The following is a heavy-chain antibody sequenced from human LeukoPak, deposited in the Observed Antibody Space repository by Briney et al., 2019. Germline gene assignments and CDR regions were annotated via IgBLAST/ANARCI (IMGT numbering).Heavy chain of an antibody. CDR3: ARGPTINFWSGYWGGLYYYYYMDV. CDR1: GYTFTSYD. CDR2: MNPNSGNT. Sequence: ASVKVSCKASGYTFTSYDINWVRQATGQGLEWMGWMNPNSGNTGYAQKFQSRVTMTRNTSISTAYMELSSLRSEDTAVYYCARGPTINFWSGYWGGLYYYYYMDVWGKGTTVTVSS. D-gene: IGHD3-3*01. J-gene: IGHJ6*03. V-gene: IGHV1-8*01.